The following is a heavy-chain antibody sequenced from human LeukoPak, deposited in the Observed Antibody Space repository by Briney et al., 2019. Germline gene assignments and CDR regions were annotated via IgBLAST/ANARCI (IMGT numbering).Heavy chain of an antibody. Sequence: ASVKVSCKASGYTFTGYYMHWVRQAPGQGLEWMGWMNPNSGNTGYAQKFQGGVTITRNTSISTAYMELSSLRSEDTAVYYCARGPSYRRVGSYLSRWFDPWGQGTLVTVSS. J-gene: IGHJ5*02. D-gene: IGHD1-26*01. CDR3: ARGPSYRRVGSYLSRWFDP. V-gene: IGHV1-8*03. CDR1: GYTFTGYY. CDR2: MNPNSGNT.